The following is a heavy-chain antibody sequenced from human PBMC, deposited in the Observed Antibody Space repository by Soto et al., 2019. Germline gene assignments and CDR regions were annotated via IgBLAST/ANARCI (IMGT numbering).Heavy chain of an antibody. D-gene: IGHD3-10*01. V-gene: IGHV3-23*01. CDR2: VGRSGSRT. Sequence: GGSLRLSCAASGFIFSNYAMSWVRQAPGKGLEWVSSVGRSGSRTYYGDPVKGRFSISRDNSKNTLSLQMNSLRAEDTAVYYCAKGWFGDVQDCWGQGTLVTVSS. J-gene: IGHJ4*02. CDR1: GFIFSNYA. CDR3: AKGWFGDVQDC.